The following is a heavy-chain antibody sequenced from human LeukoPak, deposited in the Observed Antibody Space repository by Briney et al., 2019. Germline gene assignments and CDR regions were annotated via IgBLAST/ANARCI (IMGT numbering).Heavy chain of an antibody. V-gene: IGHV3-23*01. J-gene: IGHJ1*01. Sequence: GGSLRLSCAASGFTFSSYAMSWVRQAPGKGLEWVSAISGSGGSTYYADSVKGRFTISRDNSKNTLYLRMNSLRAEDTAVYYCAKVRTDYYDSSGHAEYFQHWGQGTLVTVSS. CDR3: AKVRTDYYDSSGHAEYFQH. CDR1: GFTFSSYA. CDR2: ISGSGGST. D-gene: IGHD3-22*01.